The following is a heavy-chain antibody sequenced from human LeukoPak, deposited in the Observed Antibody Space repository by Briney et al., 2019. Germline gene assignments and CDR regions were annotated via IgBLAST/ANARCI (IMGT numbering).Heavy chain of an antibody. J-gene: IGHJ4*02. D-gene: IGHD6-13*01. CDR2: IKQDGSEK. CDR1: GFTFTNYN. Sequence: GGSLRLSCSASGFTFTNYNMHWVRQTPGKGLQWVANIKQDGSEKYYVDSVKGRFAISRDNAKNSLYLQMNSLRAEDTAVYYCAMSAAGTTMDYWGQGTLVTVSS. CDR3: AMSAAGTTMDY. V-gene: IGHV3-7*01.